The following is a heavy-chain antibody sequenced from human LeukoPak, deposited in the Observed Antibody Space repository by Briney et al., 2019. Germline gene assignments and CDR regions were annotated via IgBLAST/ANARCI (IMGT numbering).Heavy chain of an antibody. V-gene: IGHV4-59*01. J-gene: IGHJ4*02. D-gene: IGHD2-15*01. CDR3: ARGYSGDFDY. CDR2: IYYSGST. Sequence: PSETLSLTCTVSGDSISSSYGSWIRQPPGKGLEWIGYIYYSGSTNSNPSHKSRVTISVDTSKSQFSPKLTSVTAADTAVYYCARGYSGDFDYWGQGTLVTVSS. CDR1: GDSISSSY.